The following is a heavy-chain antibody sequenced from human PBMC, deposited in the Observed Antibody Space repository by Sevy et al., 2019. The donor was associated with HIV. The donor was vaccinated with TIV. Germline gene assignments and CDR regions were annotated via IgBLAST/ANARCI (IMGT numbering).Heavy chain of an antibody. CDR2: ISYDGSNK. D-gene: IGHD2-2*02. Sequence: GGSLRLSCAASGFTFSSYAMHWVRQAPGKGLEWVAVISYDGSNKYYADSVKGRFTISRDNCKNTLYLQMNSLRAEDTAVYYCAREGAYCSSTSCYTRNYYGMDVWGQGTTVTVSS. CDR3: AREGAYCSSTSCYTRNYYGMDV. CDR1: GFTFSSYA. J-gene: IGHJ6*02. V-gene: IGHV3-30*04.